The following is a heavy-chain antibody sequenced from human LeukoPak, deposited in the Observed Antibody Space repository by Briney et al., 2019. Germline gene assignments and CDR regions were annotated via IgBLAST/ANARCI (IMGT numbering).Heavy chain of an antibody. D-gene: IGHD4-23*01. Sequence: TGGSLRLSCAVSGFTFRSYWMYWVRQAPGKGLVWVSRINSDGSSTSYADSVKGRFTISRDNAKNTLYLQMNSLRAEDMAVYYCARDVGPTVVTPPTFDYWGQGTLVTVSS. CDR2: INSDGSST. CDR3: ARDVGPTVVTPPTFDY. J-gene: IGHJ4*02. V-gene: IGHV3-74*01. CDR1: GFTFRSYW.